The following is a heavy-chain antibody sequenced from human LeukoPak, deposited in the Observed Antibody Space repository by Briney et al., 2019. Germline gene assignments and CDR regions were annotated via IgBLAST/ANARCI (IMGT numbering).Heavy chain of an antibody. J-gene: IGHJ5*02. V-gene: IGHV1-18*01. CDR1: GYTFTSYG. CDR3: ARASITMVRGVIGGNWFDP. D-gene: IGHD3-10*01. Sequence: GASVKVSCKASGYTFTSYGISWVRQAPGQGLEWMGWISAYNGNTNYAQKLQGRVTMTTDTSTSTAYMELRSLRSDDTAVYYCARASITMVRGVIGGNWFDPWGQGTLVTVSS. CDR2: ISAYNGNT.